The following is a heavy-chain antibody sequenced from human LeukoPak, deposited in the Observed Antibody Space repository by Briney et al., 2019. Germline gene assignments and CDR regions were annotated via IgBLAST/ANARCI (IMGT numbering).Heavy chain of an antibody. CDR1: GYTFTSYG. CDR2: ISAYNGNT. D-gene: IGHD2-2*01. V-gene: IGHV1-18*01. CDR3: AGRHCSSTSCYSIDY. J-gene: IGHJ4*02. Sequence: ASVKVSCKASGYTFTSYGISWVRQAPGQGLEWMGWISAYNGNTNYAQKLQGRVTITADKSTSTAYMELSSLRSEDTAVYYCAGRHCSSTSCYSIDYWGQGTLVTVSS.